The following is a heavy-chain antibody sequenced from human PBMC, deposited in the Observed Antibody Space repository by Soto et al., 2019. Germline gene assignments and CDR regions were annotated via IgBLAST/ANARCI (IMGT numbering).Heavy chain of an antibody. CDR2: IIPIFGTA. CDR3: ARARAIAARYYYGMDV. J-gene: IGHJ6*02. V-gene: IGHV1-69*06. Sequence: SVKVSCKASGGTFSSYAISWVRQAPGQGLEWMGGIIPIFGTANYAQRFQGRVTITADKSTSTAYMELSSLRSEDTAVYYCARARAIAARYYYGMDVWGQGTTVTVSS. CDR1: GGTFSSYA. D-gene: IGHD6-6*01.